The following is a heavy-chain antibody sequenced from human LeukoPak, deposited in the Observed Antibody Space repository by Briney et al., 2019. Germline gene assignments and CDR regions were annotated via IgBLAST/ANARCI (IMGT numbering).Heavy chain of an antibody. D-gene: IGHD5-12*01. J-gene: IGHJ4*02. CDR1: GFTFSSYG. CDR3: ANQIVDIVATIGGGFDY. CDR2: ISYDGSNK. Sequence: GGSLRLSCAASGFTFSSYGMHWVRQAPGKGLEWVAVISYDGSNKYYADSVKGRFTISRDNSKNTLYLQMNSLRAEDTAVYYCANQIVDIVATIGGGFDYWGQGTLVTASS. V-gene: IGHV3-30*18.